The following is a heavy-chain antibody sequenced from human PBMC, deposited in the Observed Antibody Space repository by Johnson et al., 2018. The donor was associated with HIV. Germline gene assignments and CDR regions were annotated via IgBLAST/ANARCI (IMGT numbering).Heavy chain of an antibody. J-gene: IGHJ3*02. Sequence: VQLVESGGGLVQPGGSLRLSCAASGFTFSSYDMHWVRQATGKGLEWVSAIGTAGDTYYPGSVKGRFTISRDNSKNTLSLQMNSLRAEDTAVYYCAKTTRGNWGSCFDIWGRGTMVTVSS. D-gene: IGHD7-27*01. CDR1: GFTFSSYD. CDR3: AKTTRGNWGSCFDI. CDR2: IGTAGDT. V-gene: IGHV3-13*01.